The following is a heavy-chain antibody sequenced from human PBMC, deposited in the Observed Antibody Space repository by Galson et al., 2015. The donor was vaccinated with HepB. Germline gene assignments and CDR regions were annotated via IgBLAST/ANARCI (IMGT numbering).Heavy chain of an antibody. CDR2: IYYSGST. V-gene: IGHV4-59*01. CDR1: GGSISTYY. CDR3: AKLVVPAAIFPNYYSYYMDV. Sequence: ETLSLTCTVPGGSISTYYWSWIRQPPGKGLEWIGYIYYSGSTNYNPSLKSRVTMSVDTSKNQFSLKLSSVTAADTAMYYCAKLVVPAAIFPNYYSYYMDVWGKGTTVTVSS. D-gene: IGHD2-2*01. J-gene: IGHJ6*03.